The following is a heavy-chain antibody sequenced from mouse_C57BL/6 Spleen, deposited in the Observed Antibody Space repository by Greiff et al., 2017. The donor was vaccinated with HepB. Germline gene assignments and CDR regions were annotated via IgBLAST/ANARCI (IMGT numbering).Heavy chain of an antibody. V-gene: IGHV1-69*01. CDR1: GYTFTSYW. CDR3: AHDGYTAY. CDR2: IDPSDSYT. Sequence: QVQLQQPGAELVMPGASVKLSCKASGYTFTSYWMHWVKQRPGQGLEWIGEIDPSDSYTNYNQKFKGKSTLTVDKSSSTAYMQLSSLTSEDSAVYYCAHDGYTAYWGQGTLVTVSA. D-gene: IGHD2-3*01. J-gene: IGHJ3*01.